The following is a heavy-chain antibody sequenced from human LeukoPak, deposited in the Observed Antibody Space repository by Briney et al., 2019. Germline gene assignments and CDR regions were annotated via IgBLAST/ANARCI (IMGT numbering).Heavy chain of an antibody. D-gene: IGHD3-3*01. CDR3: ARVPRSSRIPIFR. CDR2: LYSGGRT. Sequence: GGSLRLSCEASGFTVGSNYLSWVRQAPGKGLEWVSVLYSGGRTYYADSVKGRFTISRDNAKNSLYLQLNSLRAEDTAVYYCARVPRSSRIPIFRWGQGTLVTVSS. CDR1: GFTVGSNY. J-gene: IGHJ4*02. V-gene: IGHV3-66*01.